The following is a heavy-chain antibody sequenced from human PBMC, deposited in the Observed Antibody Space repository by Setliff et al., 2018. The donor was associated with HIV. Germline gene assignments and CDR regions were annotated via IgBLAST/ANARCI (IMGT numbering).Heavy chain of an antibody. J-gene: IGHJ4*02. CDR1: GFTFSDYY. V-gene: IGHV3-11*01. CDR2: ISRDGNTI. Sequence: PGGSLRLSCAASGFTFSDYYMSWLRQAPGKGLEWVSHISRDGNTIYYADSVKGRFTISRDNAKNSLYLQLNSLRPEDTAVYYCARDKDEDYGSTSFDYWGQGILVTVSS. D-gene: IGHD4-17*01. CDR3: ARDKDEDYGSTSFDY.